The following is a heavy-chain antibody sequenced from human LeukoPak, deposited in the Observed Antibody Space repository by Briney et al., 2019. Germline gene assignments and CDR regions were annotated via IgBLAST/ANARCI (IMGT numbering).Heavy chain of an antibody. CDR2: ISGSGGST. J-gene: IGHJ4*02. V-gene: IGHV3-23*01. D-gene: IGHD6-6*01. CDR3: ARGRDSSSSYPGY. CDR1: RFTVSSNY. Sequence: GSLRLSCAASRFTVSSNYMSWVRQAPGKGLEWVSVISGSGGSTYYADSVKGRFTISRDNSKNTLYLQMNSLRAEDTAVYYCARGRDSSSSYPGYWGQGTLVTVSS.